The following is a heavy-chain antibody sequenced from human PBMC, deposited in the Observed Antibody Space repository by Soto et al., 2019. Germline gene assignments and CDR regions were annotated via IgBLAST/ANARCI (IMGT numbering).Heavy chain of an antibody. J-gene: IGHJ6*02. CDR3: ARGPYYDILTGYYGMDV. CDR1: GYTFTSYD. CDR2: MNPNSGNT. D-gene: IGHD3-9*01. V-gene: IGHV1-8*01. Sequence: QVQLVQSGAEVKKPGASVKVSCKASGYTFTSYDINWVRQATGQGLEWMGWMNPNSGNTGYAQKFQGRVTRTRNTSISTAYMELSSLRSEDTAVYYCARGPYYDILTGYYGMDVWGQGTTVTVSS.